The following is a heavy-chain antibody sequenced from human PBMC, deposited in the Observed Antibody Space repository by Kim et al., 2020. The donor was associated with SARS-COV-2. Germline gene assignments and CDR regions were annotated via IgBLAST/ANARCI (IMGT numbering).Heavy chain of an antibody. V-gene: IGHV1-18*04. CDR1: GYTFTSYV. CDR2: ISAYNGNT. J-gene: IGHJ4*02. Sequence: ASVKVSCKASGYTFTSYVISWVRQAPGQGREWMGWISAYNGNTNYAQKLQGRVTMTTDTSTSTAYMELRSLRSDDTAVYYCAGDVPSRYSSSWGAWFDYWGQGTLVTVSS. D-gene: IGHD6-13*01. CDR3: AGDVPSRYSSSWGAWFDY.